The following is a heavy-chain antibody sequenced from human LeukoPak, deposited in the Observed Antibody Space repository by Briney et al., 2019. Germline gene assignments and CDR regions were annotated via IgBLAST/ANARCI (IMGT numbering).Heavy chain of an antibody. CDR3: AKDQGPIAARPTLFDY. CDR2: IRYDGSNK. V-gene: IGHV3-30*02. CDR1: LFTFSSYG. Sequence: PGGSLRLSCAASLFTFSSYGMHWVRQAPGKGLEWVAFIRYDGSNKYYADSVKGRFTISRDNSKNTLYLQMNSLRAEDTAVYYCAKDQGPIAARPTLFDYWGQGTLVTVSS. J-gene: IGHJ4*02. D-gene: IGHD6-6*01.